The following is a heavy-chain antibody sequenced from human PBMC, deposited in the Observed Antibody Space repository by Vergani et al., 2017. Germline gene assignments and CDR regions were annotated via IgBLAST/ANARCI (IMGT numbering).Heavy chain of an antibody. J-gene: IGHJ6*02. D-gene: IGHD4-11*01. CDR1: GYTFTSYD. CDR2: MNPNSGNT. Sequence: QVQLVQSGAEVKKPGASVKVSCKASGYTFTSYDINWVRQATGQGLEWMGWMNPNSGNTGYAQKFQSRVTMTRNTSISTAYMELSSLRSEDTAVYYCARTGMTTVTTPTYYYYGMDVWGQGTTVTVSS. V-gene: IGHV1-8*01. CDR3: ARTGMTTVTTPTYYYYGMDV.